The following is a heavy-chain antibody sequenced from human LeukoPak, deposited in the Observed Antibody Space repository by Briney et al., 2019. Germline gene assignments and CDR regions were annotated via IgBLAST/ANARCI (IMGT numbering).Heavy chain of an antibody. J-gene: IGHJ4*02. D-gene: IGHD6-13*01. V-gene: IGHV1-2*02. CDR3: ARSIATAGTDY. CDR2: INPNSGGT. CDR1: GYTFTAYY. Sequence: GASVKVSCKASGYTFTAYYMHWVRQATGRGLEWMGWINPNSGGTNYAQKFQGRVTMTRDTSISTAYMELSSLRSDDTAVYYCARSIATAGTDYWGQGTLVTVSS.